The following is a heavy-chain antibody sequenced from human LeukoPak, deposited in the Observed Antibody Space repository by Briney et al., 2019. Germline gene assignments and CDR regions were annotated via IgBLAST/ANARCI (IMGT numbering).Heavy chain of an antibody. D-gene: IGHD6-19*01. CDR1: GYTFTAYY. CDR2: MNLYSGGT. CDR3: ARQGSNSSGWYPVDD. J-gene: IGHJ4*02. V-gene: IGHV1-2*02. Sequence: AAVKVSCKASGYTFTAYYIHWLRQAPGQGLEWMGWMNLYSGGTKYAQTFQGRVTLTRDTSISTAYLELSSLTSDDTAVYFCARQGSNSSGWYPVDDWGQGTLVTVSS.